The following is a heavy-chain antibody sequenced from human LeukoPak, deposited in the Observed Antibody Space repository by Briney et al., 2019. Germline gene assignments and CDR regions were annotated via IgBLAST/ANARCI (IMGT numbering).Heavy chain of an antibody. D-gene: IGHD5-12*01. CDR3: ARAVGYSGYGVDY. V-gene: IGHV4-31*03. CDR1: GGSISSGGYY. CDR2: IYYSGST. Sequence: SETLSLTCTVSGGSISSGGYYWSWLRQHPGKGLEWIGYIYYSGSTYYNPSLKSRVTISVDTSKNQFSLKLSSVTAADTAVYYCARAVGYSGYGVDYWGQGTLVTVSS. J-gene: IGHJ4*02.